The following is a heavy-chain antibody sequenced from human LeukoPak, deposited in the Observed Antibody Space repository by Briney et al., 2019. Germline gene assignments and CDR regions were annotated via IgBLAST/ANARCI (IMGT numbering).Heavy chain of an antibody. CDR1: GYTFTSYC. CDR2: ISAYNGNT. V-gene: IGHV1-18*01. D-gene: IGHD2/OR15-2a*01. J-gene: IGHJ6*02. Sequence: ASVKVSCKASGYTFTSYCISWVRQAPGKGLEWMGWISAYNGNTNYAQKLQGRVTMTTDTSTSTAYMELRSLRSDDTALYYCARVSPASGYYYYYYYGMDVWGQGTTVTVSS. CDR3: ARVSPASGYYYYYYYGMDV.